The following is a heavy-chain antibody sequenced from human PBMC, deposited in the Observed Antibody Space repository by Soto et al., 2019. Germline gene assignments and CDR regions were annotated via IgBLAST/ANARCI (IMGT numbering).Heavy chain of an antibody. D-gene: IGHD6-6*01. CDR1: GFTVSSNY. Sequence: GGSLRLSCAASGFTVSSNYMSWVRQAPGKGLEWVSVIYSGGSTYYADSVKGRFTISRHNSKNTLYLQMNSLSAEDTAVYYCAREVAARPLVRPKYYYYMDVWGKGTTVTVSS. CDR2: IYSGGST. J-gene: IGHJ6*03. CDR3: AREVAARPLVRPKYYYYMDV. V-gene: IGHV3-53*04.